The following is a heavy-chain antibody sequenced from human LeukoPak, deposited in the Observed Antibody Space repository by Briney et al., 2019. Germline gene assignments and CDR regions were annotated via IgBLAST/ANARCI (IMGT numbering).Heavy chain of an antibody. CDR1: GGSFSGYY. D-gene: IGHD1-26*01. J-gene: IGHJ6*03. V-gene: IGHV4-34*01. Sequence: SETLSLTCAVYGGSFSGYYWGWIRQPPGKGLEWIGEINHSGSTNYNPSLKSRVTVSVDTSKNQFSLKLSSVTAADTAVYYCARQPSIGGSYDTGYYMDVWGKGTTVTVSS. CDR3: ARQPSIGGSYDTGYYMDV. CDR2: INHSGST.